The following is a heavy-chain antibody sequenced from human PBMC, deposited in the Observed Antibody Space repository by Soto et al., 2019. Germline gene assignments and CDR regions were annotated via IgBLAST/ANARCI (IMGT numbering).Heavy chain of an antibody. J-gene: IGHJ6*02. V-gene: IGHV5-51*01. CDR1: AYSFTTSW. D-gene: IGHD1-26*01. Sequence: GESLKISCRGFAYSFTTSWIAWVRQMPGKGLEWMGIIYPADSDTRYSPSFQGQVTISADKSISTAYLQWSSLKASDTAMYYCAKVGVSSYGMNVWGQGTTVTAP. CDR3: AKVGVSSYGMNV. CDR2: IYPADSDT.